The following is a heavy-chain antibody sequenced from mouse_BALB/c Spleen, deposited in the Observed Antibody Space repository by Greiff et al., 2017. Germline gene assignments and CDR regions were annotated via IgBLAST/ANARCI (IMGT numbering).Heavy chain of an antibody. Sequence: DVKLVESGGGLVQPGGSRKLSCAASGFTFSSFGMHWVRQAPEKGLEWVAYISSGSSTIYYADTVKGRFTISRDNPKNTLFLQMTSLRSEDTAMYYCARSGIYYGNYDYFDYWGQGTTLTVSS. CDR3: ARSGIYYGNYDYFDY. D-gene: IGHD2-1*01. J-gene: IGHJ2*01. V-gene: IGHV5-17*02. CDR2: ISSGSSTI. CDR1: GFTFSSFG.